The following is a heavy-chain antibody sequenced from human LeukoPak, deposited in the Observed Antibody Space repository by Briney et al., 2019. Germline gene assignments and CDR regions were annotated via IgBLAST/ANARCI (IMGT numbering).Heavy chain of an antibody. Sequence: ASVKVSCKASGYTFTGYYMHWVRQAPGQGLEWMGWINPNSGGTNYAQKFQGRVTMTRDTSISTAYVELSRLRSDDTAVYYCARDPTSSSWEYFDYWGQGTLVTVSS. V-gene: IGHV1-2*02. CDR3: ARDPTSSSWEYFDY. CDR1: GYTFTGYY. J-gene: IGHJ4*02. CDR2: INPNSGGT. D-gene: IGHD6-13*01.